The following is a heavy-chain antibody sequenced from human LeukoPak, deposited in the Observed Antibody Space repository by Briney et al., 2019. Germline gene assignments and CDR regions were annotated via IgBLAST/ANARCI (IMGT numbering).Heavy chain of an antibody. Sequence: SETLSLTCTVSGGSISRYYWSWIRQPPGKGLEWIGYIYNSGSNNYNPSLKSRVTISVDTSKNQFSLKQSSVTAADTAVYYCESSTGYCSGGSRLKTGDYCYGMDVLGQGTTVTVSS. CDR3: ESSTGYCSGGSRLKTGDYCYGMDV. V-gene: IGHV4-59*01. J-gene: IGHJ6*02. D-gene: IGHD2-15*01. CDR1: GGSISRYY. CDR2: IYNSGSN.